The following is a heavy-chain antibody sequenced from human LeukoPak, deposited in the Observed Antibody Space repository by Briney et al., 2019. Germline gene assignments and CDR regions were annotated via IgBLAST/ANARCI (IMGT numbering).Heavy chain of an antibody. D-gene: IGHD2-2*01. J-gene: IGHJ4*02. CDR2: IRYDGSNK. CDR1: GFTFSSYG. Sequence: GGSLRLSCAASGFTFSSYGMHWVRQAPGKGLEWVAFIRYDGSNKYYADSVKGRFTISRDNPKNTLYLQMNSLRAEDTAVYYCAKDRVVPAALDYWGQGTLVTVSS. CDR3: AKDRVVPAALDY. V-gene: IGHV3-30*02.